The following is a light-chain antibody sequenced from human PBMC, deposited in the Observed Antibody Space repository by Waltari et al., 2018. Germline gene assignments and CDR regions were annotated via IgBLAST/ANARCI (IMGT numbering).Light chain of an antibody. CDR2: DAS. CDR1: QSVSSY. V-gene: IGKV3-11*01. Sequence: DIVLTQSPATLSLSPGERATLSCRAGQSVSSYLAWYQQKPGQAPRLLIYDASNRATGIPARFSGSGSGTDFTLTISSLEPEDCAVYYCQQRNNWPLTFGGGTEVEIK. J-gene: IGKJ4*01. CDR3: QQRNNWPLT.